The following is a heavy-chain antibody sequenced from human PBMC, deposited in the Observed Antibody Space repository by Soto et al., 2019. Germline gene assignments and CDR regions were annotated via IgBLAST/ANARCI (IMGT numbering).Heavy chain of an antibody. Sequence: GGSLRLSCAASGFTFSSYAMHWVRQAPGKGLEWVAVISYDGSNKYYADSVKGRFTISRDNSKNTLYLQMNSLRAEDTAVYYCARASVWGSYRQNYFDYWGQGTLGTVA. V-gene: IGHV3-30-3*01. CDR1: GFTFSSYA. CDR3: ARASVWGSYRQNYFDY. J-gene: IGHJ4*02. CDR2: ISYDGSNK. D-gene: IGHD3-16*02.